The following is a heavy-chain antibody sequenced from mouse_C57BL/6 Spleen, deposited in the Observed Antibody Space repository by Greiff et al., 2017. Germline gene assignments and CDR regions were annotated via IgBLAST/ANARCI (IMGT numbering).Heavy chain of an antibody. J-gene: IGHJ2*01. CDR1: GYTFTSYW. CDR2: IHPNSGST. CDR3: AREGVDYPYYFDY. Sequence: QVQLQQPAAELVKPGASVKLSCKASGYTFTSYWMHWVKQRPGQGLEWIGMIHPNSGSTNYNEKFKSKATLTVDKSSSTAYMQLSSLTSEDSAVYYCAREGVDYPYYFDYWGQGTTLTVSS. D-gene: IGHD2-4*01. V-gene: IGHV1-64*01.